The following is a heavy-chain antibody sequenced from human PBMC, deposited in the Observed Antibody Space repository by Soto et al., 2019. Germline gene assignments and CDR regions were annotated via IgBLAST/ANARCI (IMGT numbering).Heavy chain of an antibody. CDR3: ARGLFSGTSYSGGWYFFDY. CDR1: GFTLKNYA. J-gene: IGHJ4*02. V-gene: IGHV3-23*01. CDR2: VSGRNADT. Sequence: GGSLRLSCATSGFTLKNYAMSWVRRAPGKGLEWVSSVSGRNADTYYADSVKGRFTISRDNSGNTLFLQMNSLRADDTAVYYCARGLFSGTSYSGGWYFFDYWGQGTLVTVSS. D-gene: IGHD3-10*01.